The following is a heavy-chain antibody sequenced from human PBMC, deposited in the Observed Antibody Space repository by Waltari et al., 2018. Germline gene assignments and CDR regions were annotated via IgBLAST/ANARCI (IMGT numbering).Heavy chain of an antibody. Sequence: EVQLLESGGGLVQPGGSLRLSCAASGFTFTNYPMSWVRQAPGKGLEWVSAIGGGGGHIYYADSVNGRFTISRDNSNNTVYLQMKSLRVDDTAVYYCVRESPIAVAGSWGQGTLVTVSS. D-gene: IGHD6-19*01. CDR1: GFTFTNYP. V-gene: IGHV3-23*01. CDR2: IGGGGGHI. J-gene: IGHJ4*02. CDR3: VRESPIAVAGS.